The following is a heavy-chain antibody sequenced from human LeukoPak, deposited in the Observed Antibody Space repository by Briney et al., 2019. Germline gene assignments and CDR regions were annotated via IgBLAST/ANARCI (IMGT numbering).Heavy chain of an antibody. CDR3: TRDRGTADRSWFDP. V-gene: IGHV1-2*02. J-gene: IGHJ5*02. CDR2: IFPKSGKA. Sequence: ASVKVSCKASGYTFTDSYIHWVRQAPGQGLEWMGWIFPKSGKAKYSQTFQGRVTMTRDTSVDTVYMEVIRLTPDDTAVYYCTRDRGTADRSWFDPWGQGTLVTVSS. CDR1: GYTFTDSY. D-gene: IGHD2-8*02.